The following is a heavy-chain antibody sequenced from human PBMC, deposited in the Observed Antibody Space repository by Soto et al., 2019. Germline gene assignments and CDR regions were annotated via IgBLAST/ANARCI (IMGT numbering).Heavy chain of an antibody. J-gene: IGHJ6*02. Sequence: GSLRLSCAASGFTVSSNYMSWVRQAPGKGLEWVSVIYSGGSTYYADSVKGRFTISRDNSKNTLYLQMNSLRAEDTAVYYCARAYSGYAGYYYYGMDVWGQGTTVTVSS. CDR2: IYSGGST. CDR1: GFTVSSNY. CDR3: ARAYSGYAGYYYYGMDV. V-gene: IGHV3-53*01. D-gene: IGHD5-12*01.